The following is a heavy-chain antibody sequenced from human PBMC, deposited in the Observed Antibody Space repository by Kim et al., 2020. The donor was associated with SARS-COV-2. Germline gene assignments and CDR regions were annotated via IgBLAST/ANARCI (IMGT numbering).Heavy chain of an antibody. J-gene: IGHJ6*02. CDR1: GGSVSSGSYY. V-gene: IGHV4-61*01. Sequence: SETLSLTCTVSGGSVSSGSYYWSWIRQPPGKGLEWIGYIYYSGSTNYNPSLKSRGTISVDTSKNQFSLKLSSVTAADTAVYYCARDRFGELYYYYYGMDDWGQGTPVTVSS. CDR3: ARDRFGELYYYYYGMDD. D-gene: IGHD3-10*01. CDR2: IYYSGST.